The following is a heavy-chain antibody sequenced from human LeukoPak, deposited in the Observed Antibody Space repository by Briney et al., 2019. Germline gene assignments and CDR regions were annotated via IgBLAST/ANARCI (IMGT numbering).Heavy chain of an antibody. CDR1: GGTFSSYA. D-gene: IGHD4-23*01. V-gene: IGHV1-69*06. Sequence: ASVKVSCKASGGTFSSYAISWVRQAPGQGLEWMGGIIPIFGTANYAQKFQGRVTITADKSTSTAYMKLSSLRSEDTAVYYCARVSTVVTAFDYWGQGTLVTVSS. CDR2: IIPIFGTA. CDR3: ARVSTVVTAFDY. J-gene: IGHJ4*02.